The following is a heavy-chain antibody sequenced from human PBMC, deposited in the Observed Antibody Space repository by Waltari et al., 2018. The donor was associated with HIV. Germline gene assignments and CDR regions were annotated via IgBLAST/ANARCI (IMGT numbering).Heavy chain of an antibody. CDR3: ARFLGYYDSSGRGYGMDV. V-gene: IGHV1-69*01. CDR2: IIPIFGTA. D-gene: IGHD3-22*01. CDR1: GGTFSIYA. Sequence: QVQLVQSGAEVKKPGSSVKVSCKASGGTFSIYAISWVRQAPGPGLEWMGGIIPIFGTANYAQKFQGRVTITADESTSTAYMELSSLRSEDTAVYYCARFLGYYDSSGRGYGMDVWGQGTTVTVSS. J-gene: IGHJ6*02.